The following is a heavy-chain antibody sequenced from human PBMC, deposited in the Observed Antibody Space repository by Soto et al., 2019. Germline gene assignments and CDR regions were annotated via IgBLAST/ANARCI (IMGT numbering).Heavy chain of an antibody. D-gene: IGHD6-13*01. CDR2: SRNKADSYTT. CDR1: GFTFSDHY. J-gene: IGHJ4*02. Sequence: GGSLRLSCAASGFTFSDHYMDWVRQAPGKGLEWVGRSRNKADSYTTEYAASVQGRFTISRDDSKNSLYLQMNSLKTEDTAVYYCAIAVGAAAGGYWGQGTLVTVSS. CDR3: AIAVGAAAGGY. V-gene: IGHV3-72*01.